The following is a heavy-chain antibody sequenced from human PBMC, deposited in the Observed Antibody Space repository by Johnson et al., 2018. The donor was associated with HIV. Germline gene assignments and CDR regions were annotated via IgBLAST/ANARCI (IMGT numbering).Heavy chain of an antibody. CDR1: GFTFSNYW. CDR3: ARTLGFGTEDAFDI. CDR2: IKQDGSEK. J-gene: IGHJ3*02. Sequence: VQLVESGGGLVQPGGSLRLSCAASGFTFSNYWMTWVRQAPGKGLEWVANIKQDGSEKFYVDSVKGRFTISRDNAKNSLYLQMNSLRAGDTAVYYCARTLGFGTEDAFDIWGQGTMVTVSS. D-gene: IGHD3-10*01. V-gene: IGHV3-7*02.